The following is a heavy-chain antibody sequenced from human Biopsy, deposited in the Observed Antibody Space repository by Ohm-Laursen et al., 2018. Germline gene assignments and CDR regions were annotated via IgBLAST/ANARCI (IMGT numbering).Heavy chain of an antibody. J-gene: IGHJ2*01. D-gene: IGHD3-22*01. CDR1: GDSISSHY. CDR3: ARDRGYYSDRTVPGYFDL. Sequence: TLSLTCTVSGDSISSHYWSWIRQPPGKGLQWIGYVYYTGSTDYNPSLQSRVTISVDTSKNHFSLRLRSVTPADTAIYYCARDRGYYSDRTVPGYFDLWGRGTLVTVSS. CDR2: VYYTGST. V-gene: IGHV4-59*11.